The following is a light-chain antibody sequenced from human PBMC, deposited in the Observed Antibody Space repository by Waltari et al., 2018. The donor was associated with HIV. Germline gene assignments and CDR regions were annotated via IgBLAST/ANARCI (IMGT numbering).Light chain of an antibody. Sequence: QPGLRQPPAVAGAPGQRVTVPCAGNGYNRGAGYDVLWYKQFPASAPRLVICASRSLPSGISDRRSANKSGTSASLAITALQAEDEAHYYCQTYDNILGAWVFGGGTKLTVL. CDR1: GYNRGAGYD. CDR2: ASR. V-gene: IGLV1-40*01. CDR3: QTYDNILGAWV. J-gene: IGLJ3*02.